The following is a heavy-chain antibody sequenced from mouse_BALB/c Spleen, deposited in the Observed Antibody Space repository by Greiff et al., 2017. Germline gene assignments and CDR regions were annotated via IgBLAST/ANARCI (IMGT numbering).Heavy chain of an antibody. V-gene: IGHV1-54*03. CDR3: ARTLLRVYAMDY. J-gene: IGHJ4*01. D-gene: IGHD1-2*01. CDR1: GYAFTNYL. Sequence: QVHVKQSGAELVRPGTSVKVSCKASGYAFTNYLIEWVKQRPGQGLEWIGVINPGSGGTNYNEKFKGKATLTADKSSSTAYMQLSSLTSDDSAVYFCARTLLRVYAMDYWGQGTSVTVSS. CDR2: INPGSGGT.